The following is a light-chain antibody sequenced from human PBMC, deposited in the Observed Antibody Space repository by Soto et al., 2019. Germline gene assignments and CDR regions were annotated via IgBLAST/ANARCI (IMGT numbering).Light chain of an antibody. Sequence: PQSPGTLSLSPGERATLSCSASQTVRNNYSAWYQQTPGQVTRLLIYSASNTATGVSARFSGSGSGTEFTLTIRSLHAEYSAVYYRLQYHYWWTFGQGTKVDI. CDR2: SAS. J-gene: IGKJ1*01. V-gene: IGKV3D-7*01. CDR1: QTVRNNY. CDR3: LQYHYWWT.